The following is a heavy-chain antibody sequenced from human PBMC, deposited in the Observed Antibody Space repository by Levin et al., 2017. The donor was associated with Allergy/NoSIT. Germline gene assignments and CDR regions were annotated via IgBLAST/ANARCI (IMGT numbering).Heavy chain of an antibody. CDR3: ARGQGSSMDV. J-gene: IGHJ6*02. Sequence: ASVKVSCEASGYTFTAHYIHWVRQAPGQGLEWMGWMNHNSGGTNYAQNFRGRVTMTRDTSINTAYMELSSLRSDDTAVYYCARGQGSSMDVWGQGTTVTVSS. V-gene: IGHV1-2*02. CDR2: MNHNSGGT. CDR1: GYTFTAHY.